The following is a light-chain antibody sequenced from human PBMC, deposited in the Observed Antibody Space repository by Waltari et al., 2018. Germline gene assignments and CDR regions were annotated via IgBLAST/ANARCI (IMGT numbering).Light chain of an antibody. Sequence: SYELTQPPSVSVSPGQTARNTCSGDALPKQYAYWYQQKPGQAPVLVIYKDNERPSGIPERFSGSSSGTTVTLTISGVQAEDEADYYCQSADSSGTYKVFGTGTKVTVL. CDR2: KDN. J-gene: IGLJ1*01. CDR1: ALPKQY. CDR3: QSADSSGTYKV. V-gene: IGLV3-25*03.